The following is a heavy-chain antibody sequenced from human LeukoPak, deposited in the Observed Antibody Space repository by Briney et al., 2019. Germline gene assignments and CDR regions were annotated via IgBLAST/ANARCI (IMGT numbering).Heavy chain of an antibody. Sequence: SETLSLTCNVSGDSIRGFYWGWIRQPPGKGLEWIGYIYHSGSTYYNPSLKSRVTISVDRSKNQFSLKLSSVTAADTAVYYCARAKFSWFDPWGQGTLVTVSS. V-gene: IGHV4-59*12. J-gene: IGHJ5*02. CDR2: IYHSGST. CDR3: ARAKFSWFDP. D-gene: IGHD3-9*01. CDR1: GDSIRGFY.